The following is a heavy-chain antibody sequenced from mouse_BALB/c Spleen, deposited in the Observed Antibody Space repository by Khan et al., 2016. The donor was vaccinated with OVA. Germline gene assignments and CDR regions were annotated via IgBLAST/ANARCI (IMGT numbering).Heavy chain of an antibody. CDR2: ISPGSGDT. CDR3: ARRNYFGYTFAY. J-gene: IGHJ3*01. CDR1: GYTFTDYY. V-gene: IGHV1-77*01. D-gene: IGHD1-2*01. Sequence: QLPLHPSLSALAIPGASVKLSCKASGYTFTDYYINWVKQRTGQGLEWIGEISPGSGDTYYNEKFKGKATLTADKSSSTVYMQLSSLTAEASAVYFCARRNYFGYTFAYWGQGTLVTVSA.